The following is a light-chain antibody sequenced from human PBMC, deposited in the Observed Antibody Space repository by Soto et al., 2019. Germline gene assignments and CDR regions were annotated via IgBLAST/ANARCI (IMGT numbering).Light chain of an antibody. V-gene: IGKV3-20*01. CDR3: QQYSTSPRT. CDR2: GAS. J-gene: IGKJ2*01. CDR1: QSLTGSF. Sequence: ETVLTQSPGTLSLSPGERATLSCRASQSLTGSFLAWYQQKPGQAPKVLIYGASNRATGIPDRFSSSGSGTDFTLTISRLEPEDFAVYYCQQYSTSPRTFGQGTKLEIK.